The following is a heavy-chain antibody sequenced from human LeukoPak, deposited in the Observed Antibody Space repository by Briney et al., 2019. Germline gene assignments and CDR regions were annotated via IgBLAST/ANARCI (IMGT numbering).Heavy chain of an antibody. J-gene: IGHJ4*02. Sequence: SETLSLTCTVSGVSISSYYWSWIRQPPGKGLEWVGYIYTSGSTNYNPSLESRVTISVDTSKNQSPLRLSSVTAADTAVYYCARHSVVPTAFDYWGQGTLVTVSS. D-gene: IGHD2-2*01. CDR2: IYTSGST. CDR3: ARHSVVPTAFDY. CDR1: GVSISSYY. V-gene: IGHV4-4*09.